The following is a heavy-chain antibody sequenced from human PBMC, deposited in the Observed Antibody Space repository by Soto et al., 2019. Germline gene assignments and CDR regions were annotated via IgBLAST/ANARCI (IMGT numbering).Heavy chain of an antibody. D-gene: IGHD3-16*01. CDR1: GFIFNTYT. CDR2: ISSSSKDK. Sequence: EVLLVESGGGLVKPGGSLTLSCAASGFIFNTYTINWVRQAPGKGLEWVASISSSSKDKFYADSVKARFSVSRDNAKNSAYLHMSSLGAGDTALYYCARGSWGGGGIDVWGQGTTVTVSS. CDR3: ARGSWGGGGIDV. V-gene: IGHV3-21*01. J-gene: IGHJ6*02.